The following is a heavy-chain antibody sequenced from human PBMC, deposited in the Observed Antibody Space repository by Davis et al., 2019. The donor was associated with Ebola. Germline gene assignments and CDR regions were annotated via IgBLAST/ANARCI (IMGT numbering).Heavy chain of an antibody. V-gene: IGHV3-30*02. J-gene: IGHJ3*02. D-gene: IGHD7-27*01. Sequence: PGGSLRLSCAASGFTFSSYGMHWVRQAPGKGLEWVAFIRYDGSNKYYADSVKGRFTISRDNSKNTLYLQMNSLRAEDTAVYYCAKDGNWGFIRGKAPDAFDIWGQGTMVTVSS. CDR2: IRYDGSNK. CDR1: GFTFSSYG. CDR3: AKDGNWGFIRGKAPDAFDI.